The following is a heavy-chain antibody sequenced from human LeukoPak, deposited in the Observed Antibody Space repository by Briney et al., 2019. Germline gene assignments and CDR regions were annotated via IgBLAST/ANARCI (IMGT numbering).Heavy chain of an antibody. CDR1: GFTFSSYA. D-gene: IGHD3-16*01. CDR3: ARGEGGYAFSRFEP. CDR2: ISYDGSNK. Sequence: PGRSLRLSCAASGFTFSSYAMHWVRQAPGKGLEWVAVISYDGSNKYYADSVKGRFTISRDNSKNTLYLQMNSLRAEDTAVYYCARGEGGYAFSRFEPWGQGTLVTVSS. V-gene: IGHV3-30*04. J-gene: IGHJ5*02.